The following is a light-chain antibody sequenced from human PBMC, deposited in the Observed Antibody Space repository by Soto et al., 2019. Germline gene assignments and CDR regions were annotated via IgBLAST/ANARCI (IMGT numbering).Light chain of an antibody. CDR1: QSISTN. CDR3: HQYNNWPPYT. CDR2: GAS. J-gene: IGKJ2*01. V-gene: IGKV3-15*01. Sequence: EIVMTQSPATLSVFPGERATLSCRASQSISTNLAWYQQKPGRAPSLLIYGASARATGIPARFSGSGSGTEFTLTISSLQSEDFAVYYCHQYNNWPPYTFGQGTKLEIK.